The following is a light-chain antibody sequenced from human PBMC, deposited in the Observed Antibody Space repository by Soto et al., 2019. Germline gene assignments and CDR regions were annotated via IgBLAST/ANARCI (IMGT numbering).Light chain of an antibody. CDR3: QQYDNWPLT. V-gene: IGKV3-15*01. CDR1: QSVSSN. J-gene: IGKJ4*01. Sequence: EIVMTQSPATLSVSPGERTTLSCRASQSVSSNLAWYQQKPGQAPRLLIYGASSRATGIPARFSGSGSGTEFTVTIRSLQSEDFAVYYCQQYDNWPLTFGGGTKVEI. CDR2: GAS.